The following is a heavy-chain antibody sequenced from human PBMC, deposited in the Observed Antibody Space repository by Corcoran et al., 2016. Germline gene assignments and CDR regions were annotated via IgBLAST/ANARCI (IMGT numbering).Heavy chain of an antibody. CDR2: IKSKTDGGTT. J-gene: IGHJ5*02. CDR1: GFTFSNAW. Sequence: EVQLVESGGGLVKPGGSLRLSCAASGFTFSNAWMNWVRQAPGKGLEWVGRIKSKTDGGTTDYAATVKGRFTISRDDSKNTLYLQMKSLKTEDTAVYYCTTDPLTYYYDSSGYYKPYNWFDPWGQGPLFTVSS. D-gene: IGHD3-22*01. V-gene: IGHV3-15*07. CDR3: TTDPLTYYYDSSGYYKPYNWFDP.